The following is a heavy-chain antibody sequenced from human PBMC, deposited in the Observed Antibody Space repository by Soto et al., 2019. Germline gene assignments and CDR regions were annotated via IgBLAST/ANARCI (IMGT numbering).Heavy chain of an antibody. D-gene: IGHD3-16*01. Sequence: ASVKVSCKASGYSFTNNDVSWVRQATVQGLEWMGWMNPGSGDTGYAQKFQGRVTMTRDISIATAYMELSSLRSDDTAIYYCARMATFGSLNWFDPWGQGTLVTVS. CDR1: GYSFTNND. V-gene: IGHV1-8*01. CDR3: ARMATFGSLNWFDP. CDR2: MNPGSGDT. J-gene: IGHJ5*02.